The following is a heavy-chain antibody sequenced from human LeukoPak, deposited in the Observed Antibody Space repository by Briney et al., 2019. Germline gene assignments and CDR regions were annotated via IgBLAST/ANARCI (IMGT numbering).Heavy chain of an antibody. CDR1: GFTFRTYA. CDR3: AKRTMSALDS. Sequence: GGSLRLSCAASGFTFRTYAMNWVRQAPGKGLEWLSGISGSGNGTYYADSVKGRFIISRDNSKNMVYLQMNSLTVEDTATYYCAKRTMSALDSWGQGTLLIVSS. V-gene: IGHV3-23*01. CDR2: ISGSGNGT. J-gene: IGHJ5*01.